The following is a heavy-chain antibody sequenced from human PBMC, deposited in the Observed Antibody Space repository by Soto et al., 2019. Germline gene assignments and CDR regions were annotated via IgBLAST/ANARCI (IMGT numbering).Heavy chain of an antibody. CDR1: GFTFSSYS. CDR2: ISSSSSYI. D-gene: IGHD3-10*01. J-gene: IGHJ5*02. V-gene: IGHV3-21*01. Sequence: GGSLRLSCAASGFTFSSYSMNWVRQAPGKGLEWVSSISSSSSYIYYADSVKGRFTISRDNAKNSLYLQMNSLRAEDTAVYYCARAWAKVRGVIPNNWFDPWGQGTLVTVSS. CDR3: ARAWAKVRGVIPNNWFDP.